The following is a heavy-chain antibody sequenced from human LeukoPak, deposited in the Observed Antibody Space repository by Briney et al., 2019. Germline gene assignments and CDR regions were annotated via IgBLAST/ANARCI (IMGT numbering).Heavy chain of an antibody. Sequence: GGSLRLSCAASGFTFSSYGMHWVRQAPGKGLEWVVVISYDGSNKYYADSVKGRFTISRDNSKNTLYLQMNSLRAEDTAVYYCAKDHSSGWETRLDYWGQGTLVTVSS. CDR1: GFTFSSYG. CDR3: AKDHSSGWETRLDY. J-gene: IGHJ4*02. D-gene: IGHD6-19*01. CDR2: ISYDGSNK. V-gene: IGHV3-30*18.